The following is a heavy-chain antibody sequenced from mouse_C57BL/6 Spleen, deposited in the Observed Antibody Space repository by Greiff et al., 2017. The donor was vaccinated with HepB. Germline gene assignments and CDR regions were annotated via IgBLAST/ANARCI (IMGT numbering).Heavy chain of an antibody. CDR3: ARLYGSSYGYFDY. Sequence: QVQLQQSGPELVKPGASVKISCKASGYAFSSSWMNWVKQRPGKGLEWIGRIYPGDGDTNYNGKFKGKATLTADKSSSTAYMQLSSLTSEDSAVYFCARLYGSSYGYFDYWGQGTTLTVSS. CDR2: IYPGDGDT. CDR1: GYAFSSSW. D-gene: IGHD1-1*01. V-gene: IGHV1-82*01. J-gene: IGHJ2*01.